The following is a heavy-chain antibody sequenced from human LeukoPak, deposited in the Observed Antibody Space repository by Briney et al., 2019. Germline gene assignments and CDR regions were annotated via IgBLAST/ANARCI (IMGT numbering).Heavy chain of an antibody. CDR2: INHSGST. CDR1: GGSFSGYY. V-gene: IGHV4-34*01. J-gene: IGHJ1*01. CDR3: ARGGDQWLPD. Sequence: SETLSLTCAVYGGSFSGYYCSWVRQPPGKGLEWIGEINHSGSTNYNPSLKSRVTMSVDTSKNQFSLKLSSVTAADTAVYYCARGGDQWLPDWGQGTLVTVSS. D-gene: IGHD6-19*01.